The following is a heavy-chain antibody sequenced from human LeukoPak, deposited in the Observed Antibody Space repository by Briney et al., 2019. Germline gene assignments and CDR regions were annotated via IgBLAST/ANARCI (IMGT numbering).Heavy chain of an antibody. J-gene: IGHJ2*01. CDR3: ARLMDTAMVPWYFDL. CDR2: IYYSGST. Sequence: SETLSLTCTVSGGSISSYHWSWIRQPPGKGLEWIGYIYYSGSTNYNPSLKSRVTISVDTSKNQFSLKLSSVTAADTAVYYCARLMDTAMVPWYFDLWGRGTLVTVSS. CDR1: GGSISSYH. D-gene: IGHD5-18*01. V-gene: IGHV4-59*12.